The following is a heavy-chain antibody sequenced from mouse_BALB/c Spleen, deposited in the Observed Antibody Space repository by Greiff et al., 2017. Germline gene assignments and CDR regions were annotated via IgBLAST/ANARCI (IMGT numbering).Heavy chain of an antibody. CDR2: IDPENGNT. CDR1: GFNIKDYY. J-gene: IGHJ1*01. V-gene: IGHV14-1*02. D-gene: IGHD1-1*01. CDR3: AIITTVVFDV. Sequence: VQLQQSGAELVRPGALVKLSCKASGFNIKDYYMHWVKQRPEQGLEWIGWIDPENGNTIYDPKFQGKASITADTSSNTAYLQLSSLTSEDTAVYYCAIITTVVFDVWGAGTTVTVSS.